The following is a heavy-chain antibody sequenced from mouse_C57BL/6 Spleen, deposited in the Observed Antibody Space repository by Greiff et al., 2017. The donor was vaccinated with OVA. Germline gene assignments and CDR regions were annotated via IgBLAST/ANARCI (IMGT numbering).Heavy chain of an antibody. D-gene: IGHD1-1*01. CDR1: GYTFTDYE. CDR3: TRGDLNGSSYNY. CDR2: IDPETGGT. V-gene: IGHV1-15*01. Sequence: QVQLQQSGAELVRPGASVTLSCKASGYTFTDYEMHWVKQTPVHGLEWIGAIDPETGGTAYNQKFKGKAILTADKSSSTAYMELRSLTSEDSAVYYCTRGDLNGSSYNYWGQGTTLTVSS. J-gene: IGHJ2*01.